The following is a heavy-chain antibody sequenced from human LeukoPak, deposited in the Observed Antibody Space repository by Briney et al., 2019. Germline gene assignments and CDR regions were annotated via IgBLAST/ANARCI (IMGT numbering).Heavy chain of an antibody. CDR3: ARSYGWLPGGM. CDR1: GFTFSDYY. V-gene: IGHV3-11*03. CDR2: ISSTSSYT. Sequence: GGSLRLSCAASGFTFSDYYMSWIRQAPGKGLEWVSYISSTSSYTNYADSVKGRFTISRNNAKNSLHLQMNSLRAEDTAVYYCARSYGWLPGGMWGQGTLVTVSS. D-gene: IGHD5-12*01. J-gene: IGHJ4*02.